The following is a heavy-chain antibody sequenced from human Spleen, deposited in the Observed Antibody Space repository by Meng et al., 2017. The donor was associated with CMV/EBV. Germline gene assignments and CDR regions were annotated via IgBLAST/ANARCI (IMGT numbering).Heavy chain of an antibody. D-gene: IGHD2-2*01. CDR3: ARAPCSTATCYFYYYYGLDV. CDR2: INPNSGAT. V-gene: IGHV1-2*02. Sequence: ASVKVSCKASGYTFTDYYIHWVRQAPGEGLEWMGWINPNSGATNYAQKFQGRVTMTRDTSLSTAYLDLSRLRSDDTAVFFCARAPCSTATCYFYYYYGLDVWGQGTTVTVSS. J-gene: IGHJ6*02. CDR1: GYTFTDYY.